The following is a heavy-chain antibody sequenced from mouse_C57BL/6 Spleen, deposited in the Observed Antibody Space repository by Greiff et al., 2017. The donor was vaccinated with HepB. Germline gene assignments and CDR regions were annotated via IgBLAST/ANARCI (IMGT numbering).Heavy chain of an antibody. CDR1: GFTFSSYA. D-gene: IGHD1-1*01. CDR2: IIDGGSYT. J-gene: IGHJ3*01. CDR3: ARDYYYGISWTAWFAY. V-gene: IGHV5-4*01. Sequence: EVKVVESGGGLVKPGGSLKLSCAASGFTFSSYAMSWVRQTPEKRLEWVATIIDGGSYTYYPDNVKGRFTISRDNAKNNLYLQMSHLKSEDTAMYYCARDYYYGISWTAWFAYWGQGTLVTVSA.